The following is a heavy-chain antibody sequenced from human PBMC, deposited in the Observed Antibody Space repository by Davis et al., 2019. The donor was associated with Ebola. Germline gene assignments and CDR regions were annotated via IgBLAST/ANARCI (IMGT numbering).Heavy chain of an antibody. V-gene: IGHV3-11*04. CDR1: GFTFSDYY. CDR3: ARHSTGVEYSSFLTE. D-gene: IGHD6-6*01. Sequence: GGSLRLSCAASGFTFSDYYMSWIRQAPGKGLEWVSYISSSSSTIYYADSVKGRFTISRDNAKNSLYLQMNSLRDEDTAVYYCARHSTGVEYSSFLTEWGQGTLVTVSS. J-gene: IGHJ4*02. CDR2: ISSSSSTI.